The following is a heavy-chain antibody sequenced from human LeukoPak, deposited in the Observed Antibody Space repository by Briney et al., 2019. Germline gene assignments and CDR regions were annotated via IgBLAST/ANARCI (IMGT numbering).Heavy chain of an antibody. CDR3: ARVYYDYFDY. D-gene: IGHD3-10*01. CDR1: GGSISGYY. V-gene: IGHV4-59*01. CDR2: IYYSGST. J-gene: IGHJ4*02. Sequence: SETLSLTCTVSGGSISGYYWSWIRQPPGKGLEWIGYIYYSGSTNYNLSLKSRVTISLDTSKNQFSLKLSSVTAADTAVYYCARVYYDYFDYWGQGTLVTVSS.